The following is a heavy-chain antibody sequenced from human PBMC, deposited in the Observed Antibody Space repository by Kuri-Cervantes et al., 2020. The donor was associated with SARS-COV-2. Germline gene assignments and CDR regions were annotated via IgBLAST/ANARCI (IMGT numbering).Heavy chain of an antibody. D-gene: IGHD1-26*01. CDR2: ISYDGSNK. CDR3: VRGRIVGATTGGGYMDV. J-gene: IGHJ6*02. CDR1: GFTFSSYA. Sequence: GESLKISCSASGFTFSSYAMHWVRQAPGKGLEWVAVISYDGSNKYYADSVKGRFTISRDNSKNTLYLQMNSLRAEDTAVYYCVRGRIVGATTGGGYMDVWGQGTTVTVSS. V-gene: IGHV3-30-3*01.